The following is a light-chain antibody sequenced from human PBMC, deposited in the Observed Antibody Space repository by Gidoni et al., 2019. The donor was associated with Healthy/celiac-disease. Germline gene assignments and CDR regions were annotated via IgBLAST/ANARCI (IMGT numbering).Light chain of an antibody. CDR3: QQSYSTPYS. V-gene: IGKV1-39*01. J-gene: IGKJ2*03. CDR2: AAS. CDR1: QSISSY. Sequence: DIQITQSPSSLSASAGDRVTITCRASQSISSYLNWYQQKPGKAPKLLIYAASSLQSGVPSRFSGSGSGTDFTLTISCLQPEDFATYYCQQSYSTPYSFGQGTKLEIK.